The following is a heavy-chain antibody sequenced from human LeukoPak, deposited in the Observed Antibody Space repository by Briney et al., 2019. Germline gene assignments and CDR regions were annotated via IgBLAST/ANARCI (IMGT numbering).Heavy chain of an antibody. D-gene: IGHD7-27*01. V-gene: IGHV4-30-4*01. CDR1: GGSISSGDYY. CDR3: AKNDNWGFDY. Sequence: SETLSLTCTVSGGSISSGDYYWSWIRQPPGKGLEWIGYIYYSGSAYYNPSLKSRVTISVDTSKNQFSLKLSSVTAADTAVYYCAKNDNWGFDYWGQGTLVTVSS. CDR2: IYYSGSA. J-gene: IGHJ4*02.